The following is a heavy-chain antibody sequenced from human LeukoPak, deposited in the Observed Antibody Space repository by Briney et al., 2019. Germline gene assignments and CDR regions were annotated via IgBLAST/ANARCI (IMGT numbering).Heavy chain of an antibody. J-gene: IGHJ4*02. CDR3: ARGGSPIFGVVTYDY. D-gene: IGHD3-3*01. Sequence: ASVKVSCKASGYTFTSYDINWVRQATGQGLEWMGWMNPNSGNTGYAQKFQGRVTMTRNTSISTAYMELSSPRSEDTAVYYCARGGSPIFGVVTYDYWGQGTLVTVSS. V-gene: IGHV1-8*01. CDR1: GYTFTSYD. CDR2: MNPNSGNT.